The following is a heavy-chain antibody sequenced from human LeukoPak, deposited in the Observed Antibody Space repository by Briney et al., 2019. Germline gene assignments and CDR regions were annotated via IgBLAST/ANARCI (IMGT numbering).Heavy chain of an antibody. J-gene: IGHJ3*02. CDR2: ITSGSSI. CDR1: GFTFSSYA. Sequence: GGSLRLSCAASGFTFSSYALNWVRQAPGKGLEWVSSITSGSSIYYADSVKGRFTISRDNAKNSLYLQMNSLRAEDTAVYYCARLLAGSGYARDAFDIWGQGTMVTVSS. D-gene: IGHD3-22*01. V-gene: IGHV3-69-1*01. CDR3: ARLLAGSGYARDAFDI.